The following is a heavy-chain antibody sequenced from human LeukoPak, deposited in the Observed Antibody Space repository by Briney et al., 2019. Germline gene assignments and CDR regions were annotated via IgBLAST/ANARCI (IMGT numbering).Heavy chain of an antibody. D-gene: IGHD2/OR15-2a*01. Sequence: GGSLRLSCAASGFTFSTYAMSWVRQASGKGLEWVSTISDSGDNTYYADSVKGRFTISRDNSKTTLYLQMNSLRAEDTAVYYCAISESDYWGQGILVTVSS. CDR1: GFTFSTYA. CDR2: ISDSGDNT. V-gene: IGHV3-23*01. CDR3: AISESDY. J-gene: IGHJ4*02.